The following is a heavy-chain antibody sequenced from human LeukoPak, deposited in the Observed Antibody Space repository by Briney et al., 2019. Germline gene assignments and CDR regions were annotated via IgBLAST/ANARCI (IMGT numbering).Heavy chain of an antibody. D-gene: IGHD3-16*01. J-gene: IGHJ6*03. V-gene: IGHV3-23*01. CDR1: GSGFTFGNFG. CDR3: AKDGSWGDYYFYFYMDV. CDR2: ISGSGYYT. Sequence: GGSLRLSCEASGSGFTFGNFGMSWVRQAPGKGREWLSGISGSGYYTYYSDSGKGRFTISRDNSKTTLYIEMNSLRAEDTAVYYCAKDGSWGDYYFYFYMDVWGKGTTVTVSS.